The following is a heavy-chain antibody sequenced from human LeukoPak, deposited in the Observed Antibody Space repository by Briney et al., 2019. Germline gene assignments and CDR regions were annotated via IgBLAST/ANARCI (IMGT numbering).Heavy chain of an antibody. Sequence: SETLTLTCTVSGGSISSGSYYWSWIRQPAGKGLEWIGRIYTSGSTNYNPSLKSRVTMSVDTSKNQFTLNLKSVTPEDTAVYYCARNLIPEQLVLNFWGQGTLVTVSS. D-gene: IGHD6-13*01. CDR2: IYTSGST. J-gene: IGHJ4*02. CDR1: GGSISSGSYY. V-gene: IGHV4-61*02. CDR3: ARNLIPEQLVLNF.